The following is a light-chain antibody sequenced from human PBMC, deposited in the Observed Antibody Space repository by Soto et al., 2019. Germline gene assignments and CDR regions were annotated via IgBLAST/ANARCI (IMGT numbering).Light chain of an antibody. V-gene: IGKV3-15*01. CDR2: GAS. CDR1: QNVAEH. CDR3: QQYNTWPRT. Sequence: TTLSLSPGERGPHSCMASQNVAEHLAWYQQKPGQAPRLLIYGASTRATGIPARFSGSGSGTEFTLSISSLQSEDFAVYYCQQYNTWPRTFGQG. J-gene: IGKJ1*01.